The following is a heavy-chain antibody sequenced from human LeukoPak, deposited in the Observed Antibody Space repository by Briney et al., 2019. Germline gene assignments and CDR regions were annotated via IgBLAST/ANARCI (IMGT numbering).Heavy chain of an antibody. CDR1: GYTFTSYD. CDR2: MNPNSGNT. D-gene: IGHD6-13*01. V-gene: IGHV1-8*01. CDR3: AREDSSSWSEPHFDY. Sequence: ASVKVSCKASGYTFTSYDINWVRQATGQGLEWMGWMNPNSGNTGYAQKFQGRVTMTRDMSTSTVYMELSSLRSEDTAVYYCAREDSSSWSEPHFDYWGQGTLVTVSS. J-gene: IGHJ4*02.